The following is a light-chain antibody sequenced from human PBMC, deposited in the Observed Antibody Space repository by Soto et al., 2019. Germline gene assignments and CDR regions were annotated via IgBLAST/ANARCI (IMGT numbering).Light chain of an antibody. CDR2: AAS. Sequence: DIQLSQSPSFLSASVGDRVTITCRASQGISSYLAWHQQKPGKPPKLPIYAASTLQSGVPSRFSGSGSATEFTLTISSLQPEDFATYYCQQPGAFGQGTKVDIK. J-gene: IGKJ1*01. CDR1: QGISSY. CDR3: QQPGA. V-gene: IGKV1-9*01.